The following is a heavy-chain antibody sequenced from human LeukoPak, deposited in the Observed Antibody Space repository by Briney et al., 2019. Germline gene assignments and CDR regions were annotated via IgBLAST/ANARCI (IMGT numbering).Heavy chain of an antibody. D-gene: IGHD3-10*01. CDR2: ISHDVKTT. CDR1: GFSFSDSV. J-gene: IGHJ4*02. CDR3: VKEAYYGWGSSPTFYFDY. V-gene: IGHV3-30*04. Sequence: PGGSLRLSCVASGFSFSDSVIHWVRQAPGKGLEWVAVISHDVKTTYYADSAKGRFTISRDNSRNTVFLRMNRLRSEDTAVYYCVKEAYYGWGSSPTFYFDYWGQGTRATVSS.